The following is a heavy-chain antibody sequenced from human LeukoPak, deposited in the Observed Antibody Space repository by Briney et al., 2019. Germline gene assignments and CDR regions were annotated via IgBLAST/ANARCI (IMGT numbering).Heavy chain of an antibody. CDR1: GFTFSSYA. CDR3: ARDRYDFDWFGLADY. Sequence: PRRSLRLSCAASGFTFSSYAMHWVRQAPGKGLEWVAVISYDGSNKYYADSVKGRFTISRDNSKNTLYLQMNSLRAEDTAVYYCARDRYDFDWFGLADYWGQGTLVTVSS. V-gene: IGHV3-30*04. J-gene: IGHJ4*02. CDR2: ISYDGSNK. D-gene: IGHD3-9*01.